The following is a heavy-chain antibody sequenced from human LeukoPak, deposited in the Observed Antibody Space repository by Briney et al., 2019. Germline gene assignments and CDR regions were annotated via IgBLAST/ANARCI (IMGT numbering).Heavy chain of an antibody. J-gene: IGHJ4*02. CDR3: AKDRMVRGVIITSNFDY. CDR2: IRVDGSTR. D-gene: IGHD3-10*01. CDR1: GFTFSRYG. Sequence: GGSLRLSCAASGFTFSRYGLHWVRQAPGKGLGWGAFIRVDGSTRYYADSVKGRFTVSRDNSKNMLYLQMNSLRAEDTAVYYCAKDRMVRGVIITSNFDYWGQGTLVTVSS. V-gene: IGHV3-30*02.